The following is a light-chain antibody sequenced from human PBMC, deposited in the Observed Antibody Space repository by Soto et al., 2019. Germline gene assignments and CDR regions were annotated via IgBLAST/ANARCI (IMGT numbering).Light chain of an antibody. Sequence: QSALTQPASVSGSPGQSITISCTGTSSDVGGYNYVSWYQHHPGKAPEPMIYEVSNRPSGFSSRFSGSKSGNTASLTISGLQAEDEADYYCSSYAGSSTHYVFGTGTKVTVL. V-gene: IGLV2-14*01. J-gene: IGLJ1*01. CDR1: SSDVGGYNY. CDR3: SSYAGSSTHYV. CDR2: EVS.